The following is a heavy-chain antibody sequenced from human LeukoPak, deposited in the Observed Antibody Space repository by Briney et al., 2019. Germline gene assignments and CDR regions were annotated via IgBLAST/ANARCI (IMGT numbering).Heavy chain of an antibody. Sequence: GGSLRLSCAASGFTFSSYSMNWVRQAPGKGLEWVSSISSSSSYIYYADSVKGRFIISRDNAKNSLYLQMNSLRAEDTAVYYCASTEPDYYDSSGYSREGDYWGQGTLVTVSS. D-gene: IGHD3-22*01. V-gene: IGHV3-21*01. CDR2: ISSSSSYI. CDR3: ASTEPDYYDSSGYSREGDY. J-gene: IGHJ4*02. CDR1: GFTFSSYS.